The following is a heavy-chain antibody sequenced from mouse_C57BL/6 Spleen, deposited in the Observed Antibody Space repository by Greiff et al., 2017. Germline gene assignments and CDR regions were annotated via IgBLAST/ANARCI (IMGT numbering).Heavy chain of an antibody. V-gene: IGHV6-6*01. D-gene: IGHD2-5*01. CDR2: IRNNANNHAT. CDR3: TSYYSNSAWCAY. CDR1: GFTFSDAW. Sequence: EVQGVESGGGLVQPGGSMKLSCAASGFTFSDAWMDWVRQSPEKGLEWVAEIRNNANNHATYYAESVKGRFTISRDDSKSSVYLQRNSLRAEDTGIYYCTSYYSNSAWCAYWGQGTLVTVSA. J-gene: IGHJ3*01.